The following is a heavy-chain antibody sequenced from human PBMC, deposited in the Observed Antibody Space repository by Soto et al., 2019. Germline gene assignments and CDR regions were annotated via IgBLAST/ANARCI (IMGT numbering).Heavy chain of an antibody. D-gene: IGHD2-21*02. V-gene: IGHV4-31*03. Sequence: QVQLQESGPGLVKPSQTLSLTCTVSGGSISSGGYYWSSIRQHPGKVLEWIVYIYYSGSTYYNPSLKRRGTIAVDTAQKQLSLTLSSVPTADTSVYHCAIVCAGDCHNGMGVWGQGTTVSVSS. J-gene: IGHJ6*02. CDR1: GGSISSGGYY. CDR3: AIVCAGDCHNGMGV. CDR2: IYYSGST.